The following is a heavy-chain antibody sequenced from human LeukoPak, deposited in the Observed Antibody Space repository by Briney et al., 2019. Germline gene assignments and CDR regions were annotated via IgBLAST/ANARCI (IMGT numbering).Heavy chain of an antibody. CDR3: AKDRPRGYSYGSYAFDI. J-gene: IGHJ3*02. CDR2: IRYDGSNK. CDR1: GFTFSSYG. D-gene: IGHD5-18*01. V-gene: IGHV3-30*02. Sequence: WGSLRLSCAASGFTFSSYGMHWVRQAPGKGLEWVAFIRYDGSNKYYADSVKGRFTISRDNSKNTLYLQMNSLRAEDTAVYYCAKDRPRGYSYGSYAFDIWGQGTMVIVSS.